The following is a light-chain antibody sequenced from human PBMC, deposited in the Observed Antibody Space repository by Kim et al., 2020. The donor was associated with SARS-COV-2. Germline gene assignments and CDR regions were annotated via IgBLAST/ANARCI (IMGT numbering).Light chain of an antibody. J-gene: IGLJ1*01. V-gene: IGLV2-14*03. CDR1: SSDVADYNY. Sequence: QSALTQPASVSRSPGQSITISCTGTSSDVADYNYVSWYQQHPGKAPKLMIYDVSNRPSGVSNRFSGSKSGNTASLTISGLQAEDEAIYYCSSYISSSSYVFGTGTKVTVL. CDR3: SSYISSSSYV. CDR2: DVS.